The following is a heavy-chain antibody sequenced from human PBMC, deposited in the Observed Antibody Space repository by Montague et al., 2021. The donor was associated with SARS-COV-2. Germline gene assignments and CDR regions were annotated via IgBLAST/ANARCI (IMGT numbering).Heavy chain of an antibody. CDR3: ARAGRGTSYYGEY. CDR1: RFSFSSYR. J-gene: IGHJ4*02. CDR2: IDRDGYEV. Sequence: SLRLSCAASRFSFSSYRMTWIRQAPGKGPEWVATIDRDGYEVYYVDSVKGRFTISRDNARNSLYLQLTSLRGEDTAVYYCARAGRGTSYYGEYWGQGTLVTVSS. V-gene: IGHV3-7*03. D-gene: IGHD3-22*01.